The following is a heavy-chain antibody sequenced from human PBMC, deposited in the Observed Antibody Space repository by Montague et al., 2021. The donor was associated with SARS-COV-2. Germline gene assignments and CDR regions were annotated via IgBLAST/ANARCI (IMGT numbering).Heavy chain of an antibody. CDR3: ATGFSGYSSSWFDKPLLAVEHAGPEFDY. CDR1: GYSISSSNW. V-gene: IGHV4-28*01. Sequence: SETLSLTCAVSGYSISSSNWWGWIRQPPGKGLEWIGYIYYSGSTYYNPSLKSRVTMSVDTSKNQFSLKLSSVTAVDTAVYYCATGFSGYSSSWFDKPLLAVEHAGPEFDYWGQGTLVTVSS. D-gene: IGHD6-13*01. J-gene: IGHJ4*02. CDR2: IYYSGST.